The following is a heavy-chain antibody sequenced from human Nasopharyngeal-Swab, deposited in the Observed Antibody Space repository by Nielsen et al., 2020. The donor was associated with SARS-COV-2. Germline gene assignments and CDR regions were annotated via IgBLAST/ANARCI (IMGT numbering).Heavy chain of an antibody. Sequence: GGSLRLSCAASGFSFSNSDMHWVRQAPGKGLEWVAVISCDGTKRYYADSVNGRFTISRDNSKNTLYLQMNSLRIEDTAVYYCVKDLPHCGGTSGLEGFDYWGQGSLVTVSS. V-gene: IGHV3-30*18. CDR1: GFSFSNSD. J-gene: IGHJ4*02. CDR2: ISCDGTKR. D-gene: IGHD4-23*01. CDR3: VKDLPHCGGTSGLEGFDY.